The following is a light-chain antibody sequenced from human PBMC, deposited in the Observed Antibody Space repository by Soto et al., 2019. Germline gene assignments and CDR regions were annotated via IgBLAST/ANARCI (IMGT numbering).Light chain of an antibody. CDR1: QSISSW. CDR2: KAS. V-gene: IGKV1-5*03. CDR3: QQYNSEPTT. Sequence: DIQMTQSPSTLSASVGDRVTITCRASQSISSWLAWYQQKPGKAPKLLIYKASSLESGVPSRFSGSGSGTEFTLTISSLQPDDFPTYYCQQYNSEPTTFGHGTKLEIK. J-gene: IGKJ2*01.